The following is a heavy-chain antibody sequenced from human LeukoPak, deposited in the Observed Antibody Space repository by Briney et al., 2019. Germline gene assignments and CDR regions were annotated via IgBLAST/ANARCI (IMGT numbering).Heavy chain of an antibody. CDR2: INHSGST. Sequence: PSETLSLTCAVYGGSFSGYYWSWIRQPPGKGLEWIGEINHSGSTNYNPSLKSRVTISVDTSKNQFSLKLSSVTAADTAVYYCARGRTLTAVWGVIPYGMDVWGQGTTVTVSS. CDR3: ARGRTLTAVWGVIPYGMDV. D-gene: IGHD3-10*01. V-gene: IGHV4-34*01. CDR1: GGSFSGYY. J-gene: IGHJ6*02.